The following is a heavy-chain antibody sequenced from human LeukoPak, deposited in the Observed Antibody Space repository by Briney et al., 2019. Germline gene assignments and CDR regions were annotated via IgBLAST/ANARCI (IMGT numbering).Heavy chain of an antibody. CDR3: ARVSAAGSLNY. J-gene: IGHJ4*02. V-gene: IGHV1-69*13. CDR1: GGTFSSYA. CDR2: IIPIFGTT. Sequence: GASVKVSCTASGGTFSSYAISWVRQAPGQGLEWMGGIIPIFGTTNYAQKFQGRVTITADESTSTAYMELSSLRSEDTAVNYCARVSAAGSLNYWGQGTLVTVSS. D-gene: IGHD6-13*01.